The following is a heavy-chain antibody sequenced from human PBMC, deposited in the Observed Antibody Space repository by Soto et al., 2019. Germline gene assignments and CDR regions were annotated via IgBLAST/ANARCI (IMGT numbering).Heavy chain of an antibody. CDR3: ARDSKATVATPSYFYGIDV. CDR2: ISSSSSYI. V-gene: IGHV3-21*01. D-gene: IGHD4-17*01. CDR1: GFTFSSYS. J-gene: IGHJ6*02. Sequence: PGGSLRLSCAASGFTFSSYSMNWVRQAPGKGLEWVSSISSSSSYIYYADSVKGRFTISRDNAKNSLYLQMNSLRAEDTAVYYCARDSKATVATPSYFYGIDVWGQGTTVTVSS.